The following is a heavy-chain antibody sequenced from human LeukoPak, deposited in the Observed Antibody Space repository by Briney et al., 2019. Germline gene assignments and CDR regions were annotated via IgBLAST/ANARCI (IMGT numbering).Heavy chain of an antibody. V-gene: IGHV3-23*01. CDR1: GFTFSSYA. CDR2: ICGSGGST. Sequence: GGSLRLSCAASGFTFSSYAMSWVRQAPGKGLEWVSAICGSGGSTYYADSVKGGFTISRDNSKNTLYLQMNSLRAEDTAVYYCAKPLLRGYCSSTSCYNYFDYWGQGTLVTVSS. D-gene: IGHD2-2*01. CDR3: AKPLLRGYCSSTSCYNYFDY. J-gene: IGHJ4*02.